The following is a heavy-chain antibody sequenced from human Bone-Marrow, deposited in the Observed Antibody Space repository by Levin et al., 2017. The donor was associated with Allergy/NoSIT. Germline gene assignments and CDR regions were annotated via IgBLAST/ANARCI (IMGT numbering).Heavy chain of an antibody. V-gene: IGHV3-66*01. Sequence: LSLTCAASGFTVSRNYMSWVRQAPGKGLEWVSLIYSGGDTQYADSVKGRFTISRDNSKNTLYLQMNRLRADETAVYYCARNGVGTAAGTPWGQGTLVTVSS. CDR1: GFTVSRNY. J-gene: IGHJ4*02. CDR2: IYSGGDT. CDR3: ARNGVGTAAGTP. D-gene: IGHD6-13*01.